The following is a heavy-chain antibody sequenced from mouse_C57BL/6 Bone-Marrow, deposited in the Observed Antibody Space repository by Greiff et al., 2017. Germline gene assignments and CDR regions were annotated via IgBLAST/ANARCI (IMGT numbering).Heavy chain of an antibody. J-gene: IGHJ2*01. D-gene: IGHD1-1*01. CDR1: GYTFTSYT. CDR2: INPSSGYT. V-gene: IGHV1-4*01. Sequence: QVQLQQSGAELARPGASVKMSCKASGYTFTSYTMHWVKQRPGQGLEWIGDINPSSGYTKYNQKFKDKATLTADKSSSTAYMQLSSLTSEDSAVYYCAIGLRNFDYWGQGTTLTVSS. CDR3: AIGLRNFDY.